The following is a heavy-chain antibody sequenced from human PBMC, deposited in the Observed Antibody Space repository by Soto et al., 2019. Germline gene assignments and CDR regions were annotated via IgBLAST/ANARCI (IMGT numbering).Heavy chain of an antibody. CDR1: GGSISSGGYY. V-gene: IGHV4-31*03. J-gene: IGHJ5*02. CDR3: ARDSRQLTQGWFDP. D-gene: IGHD6-13*01. Sequence: ASETLSLTCTVSGGSISSGGYYWSWIRQHPGKGLEWIGYIYYSGSTYYNPSLKSRVTISVDTSKNQFSLKLSSVTAADTAVYYCARDSRQLTQGWFDPWGQGTLVTVSS. CDR2: IYYSGST.